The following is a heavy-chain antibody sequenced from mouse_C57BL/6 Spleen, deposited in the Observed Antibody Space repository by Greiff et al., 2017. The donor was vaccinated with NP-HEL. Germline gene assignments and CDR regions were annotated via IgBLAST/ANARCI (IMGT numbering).Heavy chain of an antibody. V-gene: IGHV5-17*01. J-gene: IGHJ2*01. Sequence: DVMLVESGGGLVKPGGSLKLSCAASGFTFSDYGMHWVRQAPEKGLEWVAYISSGSSTIYYADTVKGRFTISRDNAKNTLFLQMTSLRSEDTAMYYWARERWLLYYFDYWGQGTTLTVSS. CDR1: GFTFSDYG. D-gene: IGHD2-3*01. CDR2: ISSGSSTI. CDR3: ARERWLLYYFDY.